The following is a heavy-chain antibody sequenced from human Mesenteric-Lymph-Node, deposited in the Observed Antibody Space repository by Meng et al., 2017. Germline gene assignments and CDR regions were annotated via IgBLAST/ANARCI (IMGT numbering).Heavy chain of an antibody. Sequence: SVKVSCKASGGTFSSYAISWVRQAPGQGLEWMGGIIPIFGTANYAQKFQGRVTITTDESTSTAYMELSSLRSEDTAVYYCARDEYYYYDSSGYHRLGYYYGMDVWGQGTTVTVSS. CDR2: IIPIFGTA. CDR1: GGTFSSYA. D-gene: IGHD3-22*01. J-gene: IGHJ6*02. CDR3: ARDEYYYYDSSGYHRLGYYYGMDV. V-gene: IGHV1-69*05.